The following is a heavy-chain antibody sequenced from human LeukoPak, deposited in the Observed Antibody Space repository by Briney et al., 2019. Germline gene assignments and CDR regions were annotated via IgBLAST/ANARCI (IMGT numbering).Heavy chain of an antibody. CDR2: LYYTGRT. Sequence: SETLSLTCDVSGGSITIGSYYWGWIRQPPGKGLEWLGSLYYTGRTNYKPALRSRVTISLDTSKKQFSLKLTSVTAADTAVYYCAHSEKWGGNGAFDHWGQGALVTAAS. V-gene: IGHV4-39*01. CDR3: AHSEKWGGNGAFDH. D-gene: IGHD3-16*01. CDR1: GGSITIGSYY. J-gene: IGHJ4*02.